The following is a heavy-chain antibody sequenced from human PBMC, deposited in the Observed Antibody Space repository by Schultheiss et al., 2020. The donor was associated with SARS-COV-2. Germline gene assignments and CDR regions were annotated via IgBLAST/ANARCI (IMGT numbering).Heavy chain of an antibody. D-gene: IGHD3-22*01. CDR2: IYSGGST. J-gene: IGHJ3*02. CDR1: GFTFSSYD. Sequence: GGSLRLSCAASGFTFSSYDMHWVRQATGKGLEWVSVIYSGGSTYYADSVKGRFTISRDNAKNSLYLQMNSLRAEDTAVYYCARDPGDSSGYPDAFDIWGQGTMVTVSS. V-gene: IGHV3-66*01. CDR3: ARDPGDSSGYPDAFDI.